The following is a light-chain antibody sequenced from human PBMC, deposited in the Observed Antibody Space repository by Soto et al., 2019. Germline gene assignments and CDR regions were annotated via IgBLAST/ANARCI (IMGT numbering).Light chain of an antibody. CDR3: QSADSSGTDVL. V-gene: IGLV3-25*03. Sequence: SYELTQPPSVSVSPGQTARITCSGDALPKQYAYWYQQKPGQAPVLVIYKGTERPSGIPERFSGSSSGTTVTLTISGLQAEDEADYYCQSADSSGTDVLFGGGTKLTVL. CDR1: ALPKQY. CDR2: KGT. J-gene: IGLJ2*01.